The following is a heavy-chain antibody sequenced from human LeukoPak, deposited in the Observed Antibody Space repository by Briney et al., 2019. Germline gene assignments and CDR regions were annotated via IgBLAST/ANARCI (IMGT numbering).Heavy chain of an antibody. CDR2: IYYSGST. D-gene: IGHD2-15*01. J-gene: IGHJ4*02. V-gene: IGHV4-31*03. CDR1: GGSISSGGYY. CDR3: ARGACSGGSCYSRWYFDY. Sequence: SETLSLTCTVSGGSISSGGYYWSWIRQHPGKGLEWIGYIYYSGSTYYNPSPKSRVTISVDTSKNQFSLKLSSVTAADTAVYYCARGACSGGSCYSRWYFDYWGQGTLVTVSS.